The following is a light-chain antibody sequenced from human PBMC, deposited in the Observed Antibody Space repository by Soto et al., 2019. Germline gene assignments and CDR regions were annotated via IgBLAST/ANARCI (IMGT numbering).Light chain of an antibody. CDR3: QQYNNWPPFT. J-gene: IGKJ3*01. Sequence: EILMTQSPATLSVSPGERATLSCRASQSVSSNLAWYQQKPGQAPRLLIYGASTRATGIPAGFSGSGSGTEFTLTISSLQSEDFAVYYCQQYNNWPPFTFGPGTKVDIK. V-gene: IGKV3-15*01. CDR2: GAS. CDR1: QSVSSN.